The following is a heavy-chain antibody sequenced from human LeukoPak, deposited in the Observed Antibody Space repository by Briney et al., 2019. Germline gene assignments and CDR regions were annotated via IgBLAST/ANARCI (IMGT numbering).Heavy chain of an antibody. CDR3: ASRDSSGYYYVSYYFDY. V-gene: IGHV1-24*01. CDR1: GYTLTELS. Sequence: GASVKVSCKASGYTLTELSMHWVRQAPGKGLEWMGGFDPEDGETIYAQKFQGRVTMTEDTSTDTAYMELSSLRSEDTAVYYCASRDSSGYYYVSYYFDYWGQGTLVTVSS. D-gene: IGHD3-22*01. J-gene: IGHJ4*02. CDR2: FDPEDGET.